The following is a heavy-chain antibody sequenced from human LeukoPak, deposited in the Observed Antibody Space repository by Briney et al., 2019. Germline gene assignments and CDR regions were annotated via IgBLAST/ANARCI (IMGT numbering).Heavy chain of an antibody. CDR2: IKQDGSEK. V-gene: IGHV3-7*01. Sequence: SGGSLRLSCAASGFTFSDYYMSWIRQAPGKGLEWVANIKQDGSEKYYVDSVKGRFTISRDNAKNSLYLQMNSLRAEDTAVYYCARDDLLGYYYYGMDVWGQGTTVTVSS. CDR3: ARDDLLGYYYYGMDV. J-gene: IGHJ6*02. D-gene: IGHD2-15*01. CDR1: GFTFSDYY.